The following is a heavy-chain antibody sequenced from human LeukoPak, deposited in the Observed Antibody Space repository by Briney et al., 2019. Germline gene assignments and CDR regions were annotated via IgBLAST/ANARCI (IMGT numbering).Heavy chain of an antibody. J-gene: IGHJ5*02. CDR1: GFSVSSKY. V-gene: IGHV3-53*01. CDR3: ASEEMGARKFYSDPLHYSGQRTLLTASSRSASGPTHDP. Sequence: GGSLRLSCAASGFSVSSKYMSWVRQAPGKGLEWISILYSAGSTYYADSVRGRFTISRESSKNTLCLQMNSLRVEDSAVYYCASEEMGARKFYSDPLHYSGQRTLLTASSRSASGPTHDP. D-gene: IGHD5-24*01. CDR2: LYSAGST.